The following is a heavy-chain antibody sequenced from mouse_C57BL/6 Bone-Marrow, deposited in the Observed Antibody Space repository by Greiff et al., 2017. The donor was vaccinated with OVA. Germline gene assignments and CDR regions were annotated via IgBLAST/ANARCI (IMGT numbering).Heavy chain of an antibody. D-gene: IGHD1-1*01. CDR2: INPNNGGT. CDR3: ARYYGSSYWYFDV. V-gene: IGHV1-18*01. Sequence: VQLKESGPELVKPGASVKIPCKASGYTFTDYNMDWVKQSHGESLEWIGDINPNNGGTIYNQKFKGKATLTVDKSSSTAYMELRSLTSEDTAVYYCARYYGSSYWYFDVWGTGTTVTVSS. J-gene: IGHJ1*03. CDR1: GYTFTDYN.